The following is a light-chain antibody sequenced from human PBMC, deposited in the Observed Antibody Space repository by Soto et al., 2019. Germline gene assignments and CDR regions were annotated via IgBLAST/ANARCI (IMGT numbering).Light chain of an antibody. CDR3: CSYAGSDTFT. CDR1: SSDVGKYNL. CDR2: ATN. V-gene: IGLV2-23*02. Sequence: QPVLTQPASVSGSPGQSITISCAGSSSDVGKYNLVSWYQQHPGKAPKLMIYATNKRPSGVSNRFSGSKSGNTASLTISGLQAEDEADYHCCSYAGSDTFTFGGGTKLTVL. J-gene: IGLJ2*01.